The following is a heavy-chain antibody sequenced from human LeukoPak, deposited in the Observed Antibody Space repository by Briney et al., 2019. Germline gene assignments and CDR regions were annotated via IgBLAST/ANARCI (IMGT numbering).Heavy chain of an antibody. CDR3: ARVGGRYSPIGY. V-gene: IGHV3-7*01. Sequence: GGSLRLSCAASGFTFSSYWMSWVRRAPGKGLAWVANIKQDGGEKYYVDSVKGRFTISRDNEKNSLFLQMTNLRAEDTAVYYCARVGGRYSPIGYWGPGTLVTVSS. D-gene: IGHD3-16*02. CDR1: GFTFSSYW. J-gene: IGHJ4*02. CDR2: IKQDGGEK.